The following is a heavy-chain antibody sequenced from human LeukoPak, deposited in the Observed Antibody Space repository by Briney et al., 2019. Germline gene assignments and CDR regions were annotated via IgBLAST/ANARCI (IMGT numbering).Heavy chain of an antibody. V-gene: IGHV3-30*02. CDR2: IRYDGSNK. Sequence: PGGSLRLSCGASGFTFSSYGMHWVRQAPGKGLEWVAFIRYDGSNKYYVDSVKGRFTISRDNSKNTLYLQMNSLRAEDTAVYYCAKDLFLSCGGDCYVDYWGQGTLVTVSS. D-gene: IGHD2-21*01. CDR1: GFTFSSYG. CDR3: AKDLFLSCGGDCYVDY. J-gene: IGHJ4*02.